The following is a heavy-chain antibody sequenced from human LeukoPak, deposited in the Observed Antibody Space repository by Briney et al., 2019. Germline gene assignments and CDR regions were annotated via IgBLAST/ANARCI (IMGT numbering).Heavy chain of an antibody. CDR2: IYYSGST. CDR1: GGSISSSSYY. CDR3: ARGIAAAGEN. Sequence: PSETLSLTCTVSGGSISSSSYYWGWIRQPPGKGLEWIGSIYYSGSTYYNPSLKSRVTISVDTSKNQFSLKLSSVTAADTAVYYCARGIAAAGENWGQGTLVTVSS. J-gene: IGHJ4*02. V-gene: IGHV4-39*01. D-gene: IGHD6-13*01.